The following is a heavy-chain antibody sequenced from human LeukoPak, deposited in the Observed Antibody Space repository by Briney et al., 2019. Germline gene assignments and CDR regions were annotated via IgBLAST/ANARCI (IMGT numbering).Heavy chain of an antibody. V-gene: IGHV1-8*02. CDR1: GYTFTSYA. CDR3: ARRRSGSYERWDY. Sequence: ASVKVSCKASGYTFTSYAFSWVRQATGQGLEWMGWMNPNSGNTGYAQKFQGRVTMTRNTSISTAYMELNSLRSEDTAMYYCARRRSGSYERWDYWGQGTLVTVSS. CDR2: MNPNSGNT. D-gene: IGHD3-10*01. J-gene: IGHJ4*02.